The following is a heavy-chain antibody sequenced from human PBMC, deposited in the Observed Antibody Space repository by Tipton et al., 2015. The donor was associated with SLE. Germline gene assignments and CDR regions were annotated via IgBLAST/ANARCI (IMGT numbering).Heavy chain of an antibody. CDR3: ARIFRYDVWENSREFGYFDA. D-gene: IGHD3/OR15-3a*01. J-gene: IGHJ4*02. Sequence: TLSLTCTLSGGSITSTYYYWAWIRQPPGKGLEWIASIYYTGNTYYNPSLKNRVTISVDTSKNQFSLMLTSVAAADTALYYCARIFRYDVWENSREFGYFDAWGQGALVSVSS. V-gene: IGHV4-39*07. CDR1: GGSITSTYYY. CDR2: IYYTGNT.